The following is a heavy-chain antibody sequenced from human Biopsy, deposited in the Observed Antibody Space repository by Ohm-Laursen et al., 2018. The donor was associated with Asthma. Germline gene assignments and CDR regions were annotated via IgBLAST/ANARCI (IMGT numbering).Heavy chain of an antibody. Sequence: SLRLSCTAPGVSLSSFGMNWVRQAPGKGLEWVAVISYDGSKKEYGDSVKGRFTISRDNSKDTVYLQMNSLRAEDTAVYYCARDPAGYYYFDYWGQGTLVTVSS. CDR2: ISYDGSKK. J-gene: IGHJ4*02. D-gene: IGHD3-22*01. V-gene: IGHV3-30*03. CDR1: GVSLSSFG. CDR3: ARDPAGYYYFDY.